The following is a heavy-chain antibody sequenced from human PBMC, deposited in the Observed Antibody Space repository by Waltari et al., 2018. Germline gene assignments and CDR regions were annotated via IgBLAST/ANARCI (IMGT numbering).Heavy chain of an antibody. V-gene: IGHV1-69*01. CDR2: IIPIFGTA. D-gene: IGHD6-19*01. CDR1: GGTFSSYA. J-gene: IGHJ2*01. Sequence: QVQLVQSGAEVKKPGSSVKVSCKASGGTFSSYAISWVRQAPGQGLEWMGGIIPIFGTANYAQKFQGGVTITADESTSTAYMELSSLRSEDTAVYYCASKNLAVAGHYWYFDLWGRGTLVTVSS. CDR3: ASKNLAVAGHYWYFDL.